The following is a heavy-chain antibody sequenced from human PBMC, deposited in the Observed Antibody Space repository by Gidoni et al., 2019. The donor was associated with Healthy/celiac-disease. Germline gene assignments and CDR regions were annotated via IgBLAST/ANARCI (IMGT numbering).Heavy chain of an antibody. CDR2: INHSGST. J-gene: IGHJ5*02. Sequence: QVQLQQWGAGLLKPSETLSLTCAVHGGSFSGYYWSWIRQPPGKGLAWMGEINHSGSTNYNPSLKSRVTISVDTSRNQFSLKLSSVTAADTAVYYCARAGKRGVVVPAALNWFDPWGQGTLVTVSS. CDR3: ARAGKRGVVVPAALNWFDP. V-gene: IGHV4-34*01. D-gene: IGHD2-2*01. CDR1: GGSFSGYY.